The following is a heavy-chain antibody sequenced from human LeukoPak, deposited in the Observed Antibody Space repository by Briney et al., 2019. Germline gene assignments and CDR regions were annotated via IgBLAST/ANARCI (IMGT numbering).Heavy chain of an antibody. Sequence: GGSLRLSCTASRFTFSNFNMHWVRQAPGEGLEWVSSITTSGGSTYYADSVKGRFTISRDNAKNTLYLQMNSLRAEDTAVYYCAKDHYVSGRYDAFDIWGQGTMVTVSS. D-gene: IGHD3-10*01. V-gene: IGHV3-23*01. J-gene: IGHJ3*02. CDR3: AKDHYVSGRYDAFDI. CDR1: RFTFSNFN. CDR2: ITTSGGST.